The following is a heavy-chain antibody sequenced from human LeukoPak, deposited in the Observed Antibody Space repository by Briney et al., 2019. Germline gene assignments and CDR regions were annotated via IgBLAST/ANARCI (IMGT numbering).Heavy chain of an antibody. CDR2: IIPIFGTA. J-gene: IGHJ5*02. CDR3: ARGYVWGSYRSNWFDP. D-gene: IGHD3-16*02. Sequence: GASVKVSCKASRGTFSSYAISWVRQAPGQGLEWMGGIIPIFGTANYAQKFQGRVTITTDESTSTAYMELSSLRSEGTAVYYCARGYVWGSYRSNWFDPWGQGTLVTVSS. CDR1: RGTFSSYA. V-gene: IGHV1-69*05.